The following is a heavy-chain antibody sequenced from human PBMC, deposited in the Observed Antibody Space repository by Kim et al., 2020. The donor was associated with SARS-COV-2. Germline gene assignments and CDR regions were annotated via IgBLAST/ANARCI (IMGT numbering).Heavy chain of an antibody. CDR2: IDWDDDK. Sequence: SGPTLVNPTQTLTLTCTFSGFSLSTSGMCVIWIRQPPGKALEWLALIDWDDDKYYSTSLKTRLTISKDTSKNQVVLTMTNMDPVDTATYYCARIRTGYGSGHEESWFDPWGQGTLVTVSS. V-gene: IGHV2-70*01. J-gene: IGHJ5*02. CDR1: GFSLSTSGMC. CDR3: ARIRTGYGSGHEESWFDP. D-gene: IGHD3-10*01.